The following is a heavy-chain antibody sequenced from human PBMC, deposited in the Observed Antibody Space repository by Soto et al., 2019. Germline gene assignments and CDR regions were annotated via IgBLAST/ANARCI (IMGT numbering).Heavy chain of an antibody. CDR2: IYYSGIT. D-gene: IGHD3-3*01. CDR3: ARYHDFWSGHADAFDV. Sequence: VQLQESGPGLVMPSQTLSLTCTVSGDSISSGDYYWGWIRQHPGRVLECIGYIYYSGITYYNPSLKSRLTISLDTSKNLFSPELNSATAPDTAIYAGARYHDFWSGHADAFDVWGQGTMVTVSS. V-gene: IGHV4-31*03. CDR1: GDSISSGDYY. J-gene: IGHJ3*01.